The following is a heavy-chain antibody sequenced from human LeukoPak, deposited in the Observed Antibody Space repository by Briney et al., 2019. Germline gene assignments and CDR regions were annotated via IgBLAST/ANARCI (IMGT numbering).Heavy chain of an antibody. V-gene: IGHV4-34*01. Sequence: SETLSLTCAVYGGSFSGYYWSWIRQPPGKGLEWIGEINHSGSTNYNPSLKSRVTVSVDTSKNQFSLKLSSVTAADTAVYYCARADYSSSWSHYYYYMDVWGKGTTVTVSS. CDR2: INHSGST. J-gene: IGHJ6*03. CDR1: GGSFSGYY. D-gene: IGHD6-13*01. CDR3: ARADYSSSWSHYYYYMDV.